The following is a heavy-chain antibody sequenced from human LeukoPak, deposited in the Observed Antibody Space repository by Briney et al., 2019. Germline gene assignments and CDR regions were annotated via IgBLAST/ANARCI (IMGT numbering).Heavy chain of an antibody. J-gene: IGHJ6*02. CDR2: FYHSGST. V-gene: IGHV4-38-2*02. D-gene: IGHD5-18*01. CDR3: ASASEWLRPFTAMVKVDYYGMDV. Sequence: SETLSLTCTVSGYSISSDFYWGWIRQPPGKGLEWIGSFYHSGSTHYNPSLTSRVTISVDTSKNQFSLKLSSVTAADTAVYYCASASEWLRPFTAMVKVDYYGMDVWGQGTTVTVSS. CDR1: GYSISSDFY.